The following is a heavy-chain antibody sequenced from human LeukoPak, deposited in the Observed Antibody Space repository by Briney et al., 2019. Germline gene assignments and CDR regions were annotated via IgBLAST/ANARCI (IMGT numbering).Heavy chain of an antibody. J-gene: IGHJ4*02. V-gene: IGHV3-48*03. CDR1: GFSSGFSFSDFE. Sequence: GGSLRLSCTASGFSSGFSFSDFEVDWVRQAPGKGLERVSYISTRGSYIYYADSVEGRLTIFRDTAKNSLYLQMTSLRAEDTAVYYCVPHYDSTNYYFDYWGQGTLVTVSS. CDR3: VPHYDSTNYYFDY. CDR2: ISTRGSYI. D-gene: IGHD3-22*01.